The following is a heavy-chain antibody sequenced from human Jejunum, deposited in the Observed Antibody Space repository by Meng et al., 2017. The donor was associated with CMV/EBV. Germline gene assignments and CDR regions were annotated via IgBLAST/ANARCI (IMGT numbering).Heavy chain of an antibody. Sequence: KTSGYDFTDYYIRWVRQAPGQAPEWMGWINPKNGGPRYAAKFQGRVTLTSDTSLDTAFLDLSGLTSDDTAVYYCTRRKTDTGWVYWGQGTLVTVSS. CDR1: GYDFTDYY. CDR3: TRRKTDTGWVY. J-gene: IGHJ4*02. D-gene: IGHD1-14*01. CDR2: INPKNGGP. V-gene: IGHV1-2*02.